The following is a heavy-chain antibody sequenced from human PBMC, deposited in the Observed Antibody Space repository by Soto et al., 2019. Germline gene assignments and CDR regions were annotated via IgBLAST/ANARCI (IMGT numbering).Heavy chain of an antibody. CDR2: LRYSGST. Sequence: SETLSLTCTVSGASISSHDWSWIRQPPGKGLHWIGRLRYSGSTNYNPSLKDRVTISVDTSKDQFSLRLSSVTAADTAVYYCARHFKDGTTPIDYWGQGTLVTVSS. J-gene: IGHJ4*02. CDR3: ARHFKDGTTPIDY. CDR1: GASISSHD. D-gene: IGHD1-1*01. V-gene: IGHV4-59*08.